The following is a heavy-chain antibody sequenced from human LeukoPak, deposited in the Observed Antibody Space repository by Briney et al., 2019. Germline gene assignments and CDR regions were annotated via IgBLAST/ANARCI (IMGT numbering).Heavy chain of an antibody. Sequence: ASVKVSCKASGYTFNSYSIHWVRQAPGQRLEWMVWINAGNGNTKYSQKFQGRVTITRDTSASTAYMELSSLRSEDTAVYYCATTDPSAAAGEGSDYWGQGTLVTVSS. V-gene: IGHV1-3*01. CDR3: ATTDPSAAAGEGSDY. CDR2: INAGNGNT. CDR1: GYTFNSYS. D-gene: IGHD6-13*01. J-gene: IGHJ4*02.